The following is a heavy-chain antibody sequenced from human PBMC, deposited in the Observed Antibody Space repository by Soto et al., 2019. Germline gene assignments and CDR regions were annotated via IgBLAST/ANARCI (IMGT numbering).Heavy chain of an antibody. Sequence: QVQLQESGPGLVKPSQTLSLTCTVSGGSISSGGYYWSWIRQHPGKGLEWIGYIYYSGSTYYNPSLKGRVTISVDTSKNQFSLKLSSVTAADTAVYYCARDPVTMVRGVITTNWFDPWGQGTLVTVSS. CDR1: GGSISSGGYY. CDR2: IYYSGST. CDR3: ARDPVTMVRGVITTNWFDP. V-gene: IGHV4-31*03. D-gene: IGHD3-10*01. J-gene: IGHJ5*02.